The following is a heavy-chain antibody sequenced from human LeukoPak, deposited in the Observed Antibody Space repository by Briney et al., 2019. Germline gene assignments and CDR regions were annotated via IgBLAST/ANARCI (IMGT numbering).Heavy chain of an antibody. V-gene: IGHV3-30-3*01. CDR2: ISYDGSDK. D-gene: IGHD3-22*01. CDR1: GFTFNSYA. Sequence: GGSLRLSCAASGFTFNSYAMHWVRQAPGKGLEWVALISYDGSDKYYADSVKGRFTISRDNSKNTLYLQMNSLRAEDTAVYYCARGRAYYDGSGYYPDFDYWGQGTLVTVSS. J-gene: IGHJ4*02. CDR3: ARGRAYYDGSGYYPDFDY.